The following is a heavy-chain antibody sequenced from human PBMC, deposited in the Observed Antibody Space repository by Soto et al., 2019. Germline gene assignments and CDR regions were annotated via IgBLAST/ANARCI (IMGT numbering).Heavy chain of an antibody. CDR2: IKSKTHGGTT. CDR3: TIDYGDYGDKNYGMDV. D-gene: IGHD4-17*01. V-gene: IGHV3-15*01. Sequence: EVQLVESGGGLVKPGGSLRLSCAASGFTFSNAWMTWVRQAPGKGLEWVGRIKSKTHGGTTDYAAPVKGRFTISTDDSKHTLYLHMSSVKTEDTAVYYCTIDYGDYGDKNYGMDVWGQGTTVTVSS. J-gene: IGHJ6*02. CDR1: GFTFSNAW.